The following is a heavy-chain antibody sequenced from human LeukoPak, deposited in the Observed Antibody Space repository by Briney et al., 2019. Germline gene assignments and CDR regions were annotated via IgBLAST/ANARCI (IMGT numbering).Heavy chain of an antibody. Sequence: GASVKVSCKASGYTFTSYGISWVRQAPGQGLEWMGWISAYNGNTNYAQKLQGRVTMTTDTSTSTAYMELRSLRSDDTAVYYCARVWNGLRFLEWLGSNWFDPWGQRTLVTVSS. CDR3: ARVWNGLRFLEWLGSNWFDP. J-gene: IGHJ5*02. CDR1: GYTFTSYG. CDR2: ISAYNGNT. D-gene: IGHD3-3*01. V-gene: IGHV1-18*01.